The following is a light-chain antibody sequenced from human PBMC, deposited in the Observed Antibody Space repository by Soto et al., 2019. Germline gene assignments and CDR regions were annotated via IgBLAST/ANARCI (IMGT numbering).Light chain of an antibody. J-gene: IGKJ4*01. CDR2: DAS. V-gene: IGKV3-15*01. CDR3: QQYTNWPPLT. CDR1: QSVHSD. Sequence: EIIMTQSPATLSVSPGEGATLSCRASQSVHSDLAWYQQKPGQAPRLLIYDASTRATGIPARFSGSGSGTEFTLTISSLQSEDFAVYYCQQYTNWPPLTFGGGTKVEI.